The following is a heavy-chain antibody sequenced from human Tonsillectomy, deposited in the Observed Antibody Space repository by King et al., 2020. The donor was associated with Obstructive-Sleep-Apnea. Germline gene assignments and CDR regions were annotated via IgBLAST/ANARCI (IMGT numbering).Heavy chain of an antibody. Sequence: QLQESGPGLVKPSETLSLTCTVSGGSISSYYWSWIRQPPGKGLEWIGYIYYSGSTNYNPSLKSRVTISVDTSKNQFSLKLSSVTAADTAVYYCARGGYTGLYWGQGTLVTVSS. CDR2: IYYSGST. CDR1: GGSISSYY. J-gene: IGHJ4*02. V-gene: IGHV4-59*01. D-gene: IGHD3-16*02. CDR3: ARGGYTGLY.